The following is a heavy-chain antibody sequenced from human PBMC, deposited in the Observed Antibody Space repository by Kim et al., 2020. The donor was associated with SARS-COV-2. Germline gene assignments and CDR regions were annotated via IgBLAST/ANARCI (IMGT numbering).Heavy chain of an antibody. CDR2: ISGDGGST. Sequence: GGSLRLSCAASGFTFDDYAMHWVRQAPGKGLEWVSLISGDGGSTYYADSVKGRFTISRDNSKNSLYLQMNSLRTEDTALYYCAKFIEYQLLFSNDAFDIWGQGTMVTVSS. J-gene: IGHJ3*02. D-gene: IGHD2-2*01. V-gene: IGHV3-43*02. CDR1: GFTFDDYA. CDR3: AKFIEYQLLFSNDAFDI.